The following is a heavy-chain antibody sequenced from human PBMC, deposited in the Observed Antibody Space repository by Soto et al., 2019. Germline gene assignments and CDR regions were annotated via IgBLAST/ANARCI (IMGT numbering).Heavy chain of an antibody. CDR1: GFTFSDFF. J-gene: IGHJ2*01. D-gene: IGHD4-17*01. V-gene: IGHV3-11*01. Sequence: QVQLVESGGDLVKPGGSLRLSCAASGFTFSDFFMSWIRQAPWKGLEWISYISSSGSSLYYTDSVKGRFTISRDNTKKSLYLQMNSLRAEDTAVYYCARGDYGDYDRGYWFFDLWGRGTLVTVSS. CDR2: ISSSGSSL. CDR3: ARGDYGDYDRGYWFFDL.